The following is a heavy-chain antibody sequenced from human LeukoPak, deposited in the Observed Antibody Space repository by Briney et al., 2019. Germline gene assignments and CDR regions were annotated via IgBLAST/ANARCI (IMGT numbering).Heavy chain of an antibody. CDR3: ARAVGGYYPYYFDY. V-gene: IGHV4-39*07. CDR2: IYYSGST. CDR1: GGSISSSNYY. Sequence: SETLSLICTVSGGSISSSNYYWGWIRQPPGKGLEWIGSIYYSGSTYYNPSLKSRVTISVDTSKRQFSLKLSSVTAANTAVYYCARAVGGYYPYYFDYWGQGTLVTVSS. D-gene: IGHD3-22*01. J-gene: IGHJ4*02.